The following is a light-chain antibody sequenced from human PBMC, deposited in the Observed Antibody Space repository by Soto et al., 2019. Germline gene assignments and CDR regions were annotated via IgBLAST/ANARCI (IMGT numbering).Light chain of an antibody. CDR1: QSVSSN. V-gene: IGKV3-15*01. J-gene: IGKJ1*01. CDR2: GAS. Sequence: EIVMTQSPATLYVSPGERATLSCRARQSVSSNLAWYQQNPGQAPRLIIYGASTRATGIPAKFSGSGSGTEFTLIFSSLQSEDFAVYYCQQYKNWPPWTFGQGNKVEIK. CDR3: QQYKNWPPWT.